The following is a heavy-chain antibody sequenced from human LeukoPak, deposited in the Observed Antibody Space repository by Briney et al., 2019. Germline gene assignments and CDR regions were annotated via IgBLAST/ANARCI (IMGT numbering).Heavy chain of an antibody. CDR3: GRDNSGVYSSRGFFDI. CDR2: ISSSGSTI. Sequence: GGSLRLSCAASGFTFSSYEMNWVRQAPGKGLEWVSYISSSGSTIYDTDSVKGRFTISRDNAKNSLYLQMNSLRAEDTAVYYCGRDNSGVYSSRGFFDIWGQGKMVTVSS. CDR1: GFTFSSYE. D-gene: IGHD3-22*01. J-gene: IGHJ3*02. V-gene: IGHV3-48*03.